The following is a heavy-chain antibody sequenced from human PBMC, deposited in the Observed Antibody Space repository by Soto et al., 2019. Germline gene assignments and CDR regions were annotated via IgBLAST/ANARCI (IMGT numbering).Heavy chain of an antibody. CDR1: GFTFSSYA. J-gene: IGHJ6*02. CDR3: ARDRTSTQPAAISAGRIHYYYYGMDV. Sequence: GGSLRLSCAASGFTFSSYAMHWVRQAPGKGLEWVAVISYDGSNKYYADSVKGRFTISRDNSKNTLYLQMNSLRAEDTAVYYCARDRTSTQPAAISAGRIHYYYYGMDVWGQGTTVTVSS. V-gene: IGHV3-30-3*01. D-gene: IGHD2-2*01. CDR2: ISYDGSNK.